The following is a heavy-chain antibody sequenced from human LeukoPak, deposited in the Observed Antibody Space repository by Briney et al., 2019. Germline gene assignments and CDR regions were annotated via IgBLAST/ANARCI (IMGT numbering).Heavy chain of an antibody. J-gene: IGHJ4*02. Sequence: PGGSLRLSCAASGFTFSSYAMSWVRQAPGKGLEWVSAISGSGGSTYYADSVKGRFTISRDNSKNTLYLQMNSLRAEDTAVYYCAKDQMGPLGDSFYFDYWGQGTLVTASS. V-gene: IGHV3-23*01. D-gene: IGHD2-21*02. CDR1: GFTFSSYA. CDR3: AKDQMGPLGDSFYFDY. CDR2: ISGSGGST.